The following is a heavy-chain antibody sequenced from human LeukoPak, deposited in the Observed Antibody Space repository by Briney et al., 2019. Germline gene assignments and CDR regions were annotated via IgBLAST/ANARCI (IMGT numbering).Heavy chain of an antibody. Sequence: GSTNYNPSLKSRVTISVDTPKNQFSLKLSSVTAAYTAVYYCARTLGDCSSTSCYTSPYFDYWGQGTLVTVSS. CDR3: ARTLGDCSSTSCYTSPYFDY. J-gene: IGHJ4*02. D-gene: IGHD2-2*02. V-gene: IGHV4-4*07. CDR2: GST.